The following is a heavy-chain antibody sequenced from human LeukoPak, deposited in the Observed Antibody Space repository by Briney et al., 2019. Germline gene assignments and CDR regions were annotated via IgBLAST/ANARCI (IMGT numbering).Heavy chain of an antibody. J-gene: IGHJ3*01. CDR2: TADAGT. CDR3: ARNLGPFDV. D-gene: IGHD3-16*01. V-gene: IGHV3-23*01. Sequence: GGSLILSCAASGFTFNDFAMTWVRQAPGKGLEWVSTTADAGTYYADSVKGRFIISRDNSKNMLYLQLNSLRADDTAMYYCARNLGPFDVRGHGTMVTVSS. CDR1: GFTFNDFA.